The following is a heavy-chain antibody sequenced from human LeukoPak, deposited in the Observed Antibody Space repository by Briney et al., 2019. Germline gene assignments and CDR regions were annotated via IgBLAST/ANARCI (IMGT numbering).Heavy chain of an antibody. CDR3: VGGYLDYYYGMDV. Sequence: GGSLRLSCAASGFTFDDYAMHWVRQAPGKGLEWVSGISWNSGSIGYADSVKGRFTISRDNAKSSLYLQMNSLRAEDTALYYCVGGYLDYYYGMDVWGQGTTVTVSS. CDR1: GFTFDDYA. D-gene: IGHD3-16*02. J-gene: IGHJ6*02. V-gene: IGHV3-9*01. CDR2: ISWNSGSI.